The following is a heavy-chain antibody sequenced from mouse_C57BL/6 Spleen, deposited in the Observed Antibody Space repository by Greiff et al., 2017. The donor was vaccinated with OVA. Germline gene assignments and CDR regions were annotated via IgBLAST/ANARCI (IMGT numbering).Heavy chain of an antibody. D-gene: IGHD4-1*01. CDR3: ARFGTGSYYYAMDD. CDR2: IYPRSGYT. Sequence: QVQLQQSGAELARPGASVQLSRKASGYTFTSYGISWVKQSTGQGLEWIGEIYPRSGYTYYYEKFKGKATLPADKSSSTAFMELRSLSSENSAVYFCARFGTGSYYYAMDDWGQGTSVTVSS. CDR1: GYTFTSYG. J-gene: IGHJ4*01. V-gene: IGHV1-81*01.